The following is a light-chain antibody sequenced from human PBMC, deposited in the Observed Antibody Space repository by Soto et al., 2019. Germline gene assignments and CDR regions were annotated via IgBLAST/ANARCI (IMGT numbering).Light chain of an antibody. J-gene: IGKJ2*01. CDR1: QIVDSSY. Sequence: EIVLTQSPGTLSLSPGERATLSCRASQIVDSSYLAWYQHKRGQAPRLLIYAAASRAPGLPDRFSGSGSGTDFTLTINRLEPEDFAVYYCQQYGSSPLTFGQGTKLEI. CDR3: QQYGSSPLT. CDR2: AAA. V-gene: IGKV3-20*01.